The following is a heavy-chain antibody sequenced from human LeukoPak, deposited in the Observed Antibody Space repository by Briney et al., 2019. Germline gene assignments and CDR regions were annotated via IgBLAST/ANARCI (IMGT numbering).Heavy chain of an antibody. J-gene: IGHJ6*03. V-gene: IGHV3-53*01. CDR2: IYNDGTT. Sequence: GGSLRLSCAASGFTFSDYYMSWIRQAPGKGLQWVSVIYNDGTTYYADSVKGRFTISRDNSKNMLYLQMNSLRAEDTAVYYCAREICGGSCNPPSYMDVWGNGTTVTVSS. CDR1: GFTFSDYY. D-gene: IGHD2-15*01. CDR3: AREICGGSCNPPSYMDV.